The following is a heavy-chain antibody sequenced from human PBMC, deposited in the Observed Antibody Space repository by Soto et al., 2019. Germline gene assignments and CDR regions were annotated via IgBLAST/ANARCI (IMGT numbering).Heavy chain of an antibody. D-gene: IGHD5-18*01. CDR2: TRNKANSYTT. Sequence: GGSLRLSCAASGFTFSDHYMDWVRQAPGKGLEWVGRTRNKANSYTTEYAASVKGRFIVSRDDSKNSLYLQMNSLRAEDTALYYCVKGYTYALDYWGQGTLVTVSS. CDR3: VKGYTYALDY. V-gene: IGHV3-72*01. CDR1: GFTFSDHY. J-gene: IGHJ4*02.